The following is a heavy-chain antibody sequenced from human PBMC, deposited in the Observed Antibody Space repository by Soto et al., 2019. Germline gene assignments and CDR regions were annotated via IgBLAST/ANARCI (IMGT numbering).Heavy chain of an antibody. Sequence: EVQLLESGGGLVQPGGSLRLSCAASGFSFSSYAMSWARQAPGKGLEWVSVISNSGGTTFYADSVKGRFTISRDNFKNTVFLQMSSLRAEDTAVYYCSKYVAVAGTELYGMDVWGQGTTVTVSS. CDR3: SKYVAVAGTELYGMDV. V-gene: IGHV3-23*01. CDR2: ISNSGGTT. CDR1: GFSFSSYA. J-gene: IGHJ6*02. D-gene: IGHD6-19*01.